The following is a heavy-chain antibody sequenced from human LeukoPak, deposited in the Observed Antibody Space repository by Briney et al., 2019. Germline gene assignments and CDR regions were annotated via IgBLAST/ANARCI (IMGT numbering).Heavy chain of an antibody. Sequence: PSETLSLTCTVSGGSIGSSSYYWGWIRQPPGKGLEWIGDIYYSGSTYYNPSLKSRVTISVDTSKNQFSLKLSSVTAADTAVYYCARRGTSSFAYWGQGTLVTVSS. CDR1: GGSIGSSSYY. CDR2: IYYSGST. J-gene: IGHJ4*02. D-gene: IGHD6-6*01. V-gene: IGHV4-39*01. CDR3: ARRGTSSFAY.